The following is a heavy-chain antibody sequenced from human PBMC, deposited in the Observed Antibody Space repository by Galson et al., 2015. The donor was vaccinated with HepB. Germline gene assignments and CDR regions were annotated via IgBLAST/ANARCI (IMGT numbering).Heavy chain of an antibody. CDR3: ARDPRFLEWSPRVNWFDP. Sequence: SLRLSCAASGFTFSSYSMNWVRQAPGKGLEWVSYISSSSSTIYYADSVKGRFTISRDNAKNSLYLQMNSLRAEDTAVYYCARDPRFLEWSPRVNWFDPWGQGTLVTVSS. J-gene: IGHJ5*02. D-gene: IGHD3-3*01. CDR1: GFTFSSYS. CDR2: ISSSSSTI. V-gene: IGHV3-48*01.